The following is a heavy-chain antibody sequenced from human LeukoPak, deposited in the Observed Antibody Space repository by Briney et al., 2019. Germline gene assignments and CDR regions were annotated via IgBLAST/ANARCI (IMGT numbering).Heavy chain of an antibody. Sequence: GGSLRLSCAASGFTFSSYSMNWVRQAPGKGLEWVSYISSSSSTIYYADSVKGRFTISRDNAKNSLYLQMNSLRDEDTAVYYCARGSDIAAAGLNRFDPWGQGTLVTVSS. CDR3: ARGSDIAAAGLNRFDP. V-gene: IGHV3-48*02. CDR1: GFTFSSYS. J-gene: IGHJ5*02. D-gene: IGHD6-13*01. CDR2: ISSSSSTI.